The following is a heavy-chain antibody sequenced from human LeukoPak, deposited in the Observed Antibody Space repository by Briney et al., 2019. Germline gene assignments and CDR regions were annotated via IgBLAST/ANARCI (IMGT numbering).Heavy chain of an antibody. Sequence: GGSLRLSCAASGFTFSDYYMSWIRQAPGKGLEWVSFISSSSTYTNYADSVKGRFTISRDNAKNSLYLQMYSLRAEDTAVYYCARVRGHDDYYVDYWGQGTLVTVSA. V-gene: IGHV3-11*05. CDR2: ISSSSTYT. CDR1: GFTFSDYY. D-gene: IGHD3-10*01. J-gene: IGHJ4*02. CDR3: ARVRGHDDYYVDY.